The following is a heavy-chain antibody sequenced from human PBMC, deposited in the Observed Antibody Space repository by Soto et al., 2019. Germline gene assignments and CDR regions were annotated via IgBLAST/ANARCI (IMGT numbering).Heavy chain of an antibody. Sequence: PVWSLRLSCASSEFTFSSYAMSWVLHTPGKWLEWVSAISGSGGSTYYADSVKGRFTISRDNSKNTLYLQMNSLRAEDTAVYYCAKEGGYDILTYFDYWGQGTLVTVSS. V-gene: IGHV3-23*01. CDR3: AKEGGYDILTYFDY. J-gene: IGHJ4*02. CDR1: EFTFSSYA. D-gene: IGHD3-9*01. CDR2: ISGSGGST.